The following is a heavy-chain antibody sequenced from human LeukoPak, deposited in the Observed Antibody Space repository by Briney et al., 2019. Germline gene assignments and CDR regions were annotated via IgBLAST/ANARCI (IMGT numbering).Heavy chain of an antibody. D-gene: IGHD6-19*01. CDR1: GYSISSGYY. CDR3: ARHGRQWLAYYYYYYMDV. J-gene: IGHJ6*03. CDR2: IYRSGST. Sequence: SETLSLTCAVSGYSISSGYYWGWSRQPPGKGVEWIGNIYRSGSTYYNPSLKSRVTISVDTSKNQFSLKLSSVTAADTAVYYCARHGRQWLAYYYYYYMDVWGKGTTVTVSS. V-gene: IGHV4-38-2*01.